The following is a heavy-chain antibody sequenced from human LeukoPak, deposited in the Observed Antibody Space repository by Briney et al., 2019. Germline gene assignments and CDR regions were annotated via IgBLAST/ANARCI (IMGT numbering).Heavy chain of an antibody. Sequence: GGSLRLSCAASGFTFSSYGMSWVRQAPGKGLEWVSAISGSGGSTYYADSVKGRFTISRDNSKNTLYLQMNSLRAEDTAVYYCAIWPLVGATPSYWGQGTLVTVSS. CDR1: GFTFSSYG. V-gene: IGHV3-23*01. CDR2: ISGSGGST. J-gene: IGHJ4*02. CDR3: AIWPLVGATPSY. D-gene: IGHD1-26*01.